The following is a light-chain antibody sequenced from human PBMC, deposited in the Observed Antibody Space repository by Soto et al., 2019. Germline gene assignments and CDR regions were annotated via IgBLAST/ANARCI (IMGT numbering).Light chain of an antibody. CDR1: SSDVANYKY. J-gene: IGLJ1*01. CDR2: DVN. CDR3: CSYAGTYTRV. V-gene: IGLV2-11*01. Sequence: QSVLTQPRSVPGSPGQSVTISCTRTSSDVANYKYVSWYQQHPGKAPKLLIYDVNKRPSGVPYRFSGSKSGNTASLTISGLQAGDEADYYCCSYAGTYTRVFGTGTKVTVL.